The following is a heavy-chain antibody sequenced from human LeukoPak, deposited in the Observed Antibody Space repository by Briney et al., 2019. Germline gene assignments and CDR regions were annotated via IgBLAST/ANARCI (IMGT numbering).Heavy chain of an antibody. Sequence: ASVKVSCKSSGYTFNGYYMHWVRQAPGQGLEWMGWINPNNGGTKYAQNFQGRVTMTRDTSISTAYMELSRLRSDDTAVYYCATAGSHYDLFLIDYWGQGTLVTVSS. CDR1: GYTFNGYY. D-gene: IGHD3-9*01. V-gene: IGHV1-2*02. J-gene: IGHJ4*02. CDR2: INPNNGGT. CDR3: ATAGSHYDLFLIDY.